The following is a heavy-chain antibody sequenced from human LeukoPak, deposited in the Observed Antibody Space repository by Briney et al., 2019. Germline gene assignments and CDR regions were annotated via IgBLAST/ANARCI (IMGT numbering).Heavy chain of an antibody. CDR3: AELTRGYYYYMDV. CDR2: LNQDGSEK. V-gene: IGHV3-7*01. CDR1: GLTFSSYW. J-gene: IGHJ6*03. Sequence: PGGSLRLSCAASGLTFSSYWMSWVRQTPGKGLEWVANLNQDGSEKHYVDSAKGRFTISRDNAKNSLYLQMNSLRGEDTAVYYCAELTRGYYYYMDVWGKGTTVTVSS. D-gene: IGHD3-10*01.